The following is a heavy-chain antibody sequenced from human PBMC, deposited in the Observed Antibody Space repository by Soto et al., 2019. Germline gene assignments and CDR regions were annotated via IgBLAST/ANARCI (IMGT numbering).Heavy chain of an antibody. Sequence: ERLSRTGPVSGGSVSSGSYYWSWIRQPPGKGLEWIGYIYYSWSTNYNPSLKSRVTISVDTSKNQFSLKLSSVTAADTAVYYCARVDITFGNIRSWGQGTLVTVYS. CDR2: IYYSWST. CDR3: ARVDITFGNIRS. D-gene: IGHD3-16*01. CDR1: GGSVSSGSYY. J-gene: IGHJ4*02. V-gene: IGHV4-61*01.